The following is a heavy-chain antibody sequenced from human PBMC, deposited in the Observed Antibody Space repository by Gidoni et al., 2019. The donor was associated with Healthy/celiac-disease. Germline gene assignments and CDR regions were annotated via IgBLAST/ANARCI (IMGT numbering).Heavy chain of an antibody. D-gene: IGHD6-6*01. Sequence: EVQLLESGGGLVKPGGSLGLSCAASGFTLSSSALSWVRQAPGKGLEWVSAISGSGGSTYYADSVKGRFTISRDNSKNTLYLQMNSLRAEDTAVYYCAKETWAPRTAARDDYWGQGTLVTVSS. CDR3: AKETWAPRTAARDDY. J-gene: IGHJ4*02. CDR1: GFTLSSSA. V-gene: IGHV3-23*01. CDR2: ISGSGGST.